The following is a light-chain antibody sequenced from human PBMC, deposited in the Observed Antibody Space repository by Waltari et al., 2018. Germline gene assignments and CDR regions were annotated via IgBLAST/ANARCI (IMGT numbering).Light chain of an antibody. J-gene: IGLJ1*01. CDR2: EVS. CDR3: SSYEGSNTYI. V-gene: IGLV2-11*01. Sequence: QAALTQPLSVSGSPGQSVTISCTGTSSDIGGYYYVSWFQQHPGTAPKLMIYEVSKRPSGVSDSVSGAKSGNTASLTISGLQAEDEADDYCSSYEGSNTYIFGTGTRLTVL. CDR1: SSDIGGYYY.